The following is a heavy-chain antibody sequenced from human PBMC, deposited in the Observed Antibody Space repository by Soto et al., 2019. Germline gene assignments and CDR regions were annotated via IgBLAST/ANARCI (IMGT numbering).Heavy chain of an antibody. CDR3: ARDLCSGGSCDARYFDY. D-gene: IGHD2-15*01. Sequence: SETLSLTCTVSGGSISSGSYYWSWIRQHPGKGLEWIGYIYYSGSTYYNPSLKSRVTISVDTSKNQFSLKLSSVTAADTAVYYCARDLCSGGSCDARYFDYWGQGTLVTVSS. J-gene: IGHJ4*02. CDR1: GGSISSGSYY. V-gene: IGHV4-31*03. CDR2: IYYSGST.